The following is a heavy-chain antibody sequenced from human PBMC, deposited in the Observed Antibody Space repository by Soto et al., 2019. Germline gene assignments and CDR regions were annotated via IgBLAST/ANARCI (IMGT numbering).Heavy chain of an antibody. CDR3: ANADYNRIQLWSFDY. V-gene: IGHV3-23*01. D-gene: IGHD5-18*01. J-gene: IGHJ4*02. Sequence: PGGSLRLSCAASGFTFSTYAMSWVRQAPGKGLEWVSAISGSGDSTYYADSVKGRFTISRDNSKKTMYLQMNSLRAEDTAVYYCANADYNRIQLWSFDYWGQGTLVTVSS. CDR2: ISGSGDST. CDR1: GFTFSTYA.